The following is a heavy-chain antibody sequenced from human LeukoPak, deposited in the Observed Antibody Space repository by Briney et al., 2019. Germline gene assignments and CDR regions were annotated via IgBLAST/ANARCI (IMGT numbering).Heavy chain of an antibody. CDR1: GFTFSSYG. CDR2: IRYDGSNK. D-gene: IGHD6-19*01. Sequence: GGSLRLSCAASGFTFSSYGMHWVRQAPGKGLEWVAFIRYDGSNKYYADSVKGRFTISRDNSKNTLYLQMNSLRAEDTAVYYCARDPGLAVAGTGDYWGQGTLVTVSS. CDR3: ARDPGLAVAGTGDY. J-gene: IGHJ4*02. V-gene: IGHV3-30*02.